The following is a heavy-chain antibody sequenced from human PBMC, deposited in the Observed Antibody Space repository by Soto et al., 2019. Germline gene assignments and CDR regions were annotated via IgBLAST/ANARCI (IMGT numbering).Heavy chain of an antibody. CDR2: INWNGGST. CDR3: AREGGTMVRGVFFHTEFKGFDY. Sequence: PGGSLRLSCAASGFTFDDYGMSWVRQAPGKGLEWVSGINWNGGSTGYADSVKGRFTISRDNAKNSLYLQMNSLRAEDTALYYCAREGGTMVRGVFFHTEFKGFDYWGQGTLVTVSS. V-gene: IGHV3-20*04. CDR1: GFTFDDYG. J-gene: IGHJ4*02. D-gene: IGHD3-10*01.